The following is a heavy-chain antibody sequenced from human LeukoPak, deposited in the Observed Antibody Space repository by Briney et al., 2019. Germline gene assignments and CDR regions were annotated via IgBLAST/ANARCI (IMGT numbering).Heavy chain of an antibody. Sequence: PSETLSLTCTVSGYSINNYFWTWIRQPAGKGLEWIGRIYSSGTTNYNPSLKSRLIMSVDTSKNQFSLNLSSVTAADTAVYYCARDANARAWDYWGQGILVTVSS. D-gene: IGHD1-1*01. V-gene: IGHV4-4*07. CDR2: IYSSGTT. J-gene: IGHJ4*02. CDR3: ARDANARAWDY. CDR1: GYSINNYF.